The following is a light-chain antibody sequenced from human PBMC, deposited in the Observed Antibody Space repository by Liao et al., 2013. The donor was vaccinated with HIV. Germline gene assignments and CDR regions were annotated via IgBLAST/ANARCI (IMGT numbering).Light chain of an antibody. V-gene: IGLV3-1*01. CDR2: RDT. Sequence: YELTQPPSVSVSPGQTATITCSGDKLGDRFACWYQQKPGQSPVLVIYRDTKRPSGIPERFSGSNSGNTATLTISGTQAMDEADYYCQAWDSSTGVFGAGTKVTAL. CDR1: KLGDRF. J-gene: IGLJ1*01. CDR3: QAWDSSTGV.